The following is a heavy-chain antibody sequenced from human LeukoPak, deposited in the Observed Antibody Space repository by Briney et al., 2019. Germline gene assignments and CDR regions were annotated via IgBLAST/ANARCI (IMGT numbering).Heavy chain of an antibody. CDR3: ARGYYYDSSWVLDY. J-gene: IGHJ4*02. V-gene: IGHV4-59*01. CDR1: GGSISSYY. D-gene: IGHD3-22*01. Sequence: PSETLSLTCTVSGGSISSYYWSWIWQPPGKGLEWIGYIYYSGSTNYNPSLKSRVTISVDTSKNQFSLKLSSVTAADTAVYYCARGYYYDSSWVLDYWGQGTLVTVSS. CDR2: IYYSGST.